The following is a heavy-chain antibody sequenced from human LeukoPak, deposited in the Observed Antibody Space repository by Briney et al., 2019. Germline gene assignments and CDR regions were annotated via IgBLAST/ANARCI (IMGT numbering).Heavy chain of an antibody. J-gene: IGHJ6*02. CDR2: ISWNSGSI. D-gene: IGHD3-3*01. CDR3: AKDNYDFWSGSPRGYYFYGMDV. V-gene: IGHV3-9*01. CDR1: GFTFDDYA. Sequence: GGSLRLSCAASGFTFDDYAMHWVRQAPGKGLEWVSGISWNSGSIGYADSVKGRFTISRDNAKNSLYLQMNGLRAEDTALYYCAKDNYDFWSGSPRGYYFYGMDVWGQGTTVTVSS.